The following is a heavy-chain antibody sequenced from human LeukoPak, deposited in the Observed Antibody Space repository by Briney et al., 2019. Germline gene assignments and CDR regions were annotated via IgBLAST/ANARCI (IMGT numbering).Heavy chain of an antibody. CDR3: AIWASDNY. CDR1: GFTFSNAW. V-gene: IGHV3-7*01. J-gene: IGHJ4*02. D-gene: IGHD3-16*01. CDR2: MDPSGTQK. Sequence: GGSLRLSCAASGFTFSNAWMNWVRQAPGKGLEWVANMDPSGTQKRYVDSVTGRFTISKDNPGTSLYLEMNSLRADDTAIYYCAIWASDNYWGQGTLVTVSS.